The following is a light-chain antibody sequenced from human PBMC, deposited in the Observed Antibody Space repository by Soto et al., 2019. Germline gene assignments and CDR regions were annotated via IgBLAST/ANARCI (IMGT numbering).Light chain of an antibody. CDR1: QSVSSSQ. J-gene: IGKJ4*01. CDR2: AAS. Sequence: EIVLTQSRGTLSLSPGERATLSCRASQSVSSSQLAWYQQKTGQAPRLVIYAASSRATGIPDRFSVPGSGTEFTLTIRRLQHEDFAVYYCQQYNISTLTFGGGTKVDIK. CDR3: QQYNISTLT. V-gene: IGKV3-20*01.